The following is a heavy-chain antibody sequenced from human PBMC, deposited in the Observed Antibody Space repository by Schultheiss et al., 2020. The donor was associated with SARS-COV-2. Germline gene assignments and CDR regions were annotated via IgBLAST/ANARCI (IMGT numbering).Heavy chain of an antibody. Sequence: SETLSLTCAVFGGSFSGHYWSWIRQSPGKGLDWIGEINHSGRTNYNPSLKSRVTMSVDMSKKQFSLRLRSVTAADTAVYYCASGGELELLDVWGQGTLVTVSS. V-gene: IGHV4-34*01. CDR1: GGSFSGHY. CDR2: INHSGRT. CDR3: ASGGELELLDV. D-gene: IGHD1-7*01. J-gene: IGHJ4*02.